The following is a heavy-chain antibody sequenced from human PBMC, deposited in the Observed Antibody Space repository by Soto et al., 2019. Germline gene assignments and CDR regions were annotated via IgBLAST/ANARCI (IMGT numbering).Heavy chain of an antibody. CDR2: IYYSGST. D-gene: IGHD1-7*01. J-gene: IGHJ3*02. CDR1: GASITTANYY. V-gene: IGHV4-61*05. CDR3: FGI. Sequence: SETLSLTCTVSGASITTANYYWAWIRQPPGKGLEWIGYIYYSGSTNYNPSLKSRVTLYLQMNSLKTEDTAVYYCSTTKAGTNTFGIWGQGTMVTVSS.